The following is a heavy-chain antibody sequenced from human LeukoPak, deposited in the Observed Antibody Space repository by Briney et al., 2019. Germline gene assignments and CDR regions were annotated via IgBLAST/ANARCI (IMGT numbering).Heavy chain of an antibody. J-gene: IGHJ4*02. D-gene: IGHD6-13*01. CDR2: TSPSGGTI. V-gene: IGHV3-11*01. Sequence: GGSLRLSCAASGFTFSDYYMSWIRQAPETGLEWLSYTSPSGGTIYYTDSVKGRFTMSRDNAQNALYLEMNSLRAEDTAVYYCAKDIVAAGLFFDYWGQGTLVTVSS. CDR3: AKDIVAAGLFFDY. CDR1: GFTFSDYY.